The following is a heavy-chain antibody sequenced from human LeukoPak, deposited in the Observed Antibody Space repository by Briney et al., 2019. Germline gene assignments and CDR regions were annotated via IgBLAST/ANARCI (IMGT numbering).Heavy chain of an antibody. CDR2: TSSSSSYI. Sequence: GGSLRLSCAASGFTFSSYSMNWVRQAPGKGLEWVSSTSSSSSYIYYADSVKGRFTISRDNAKNSLYLQMNSLRAEDTAVYYCARDGSGYANFDYWGQGTLVTVSS. J-gene: IGHJ4*02. CDR3: ARDGSGYANFDY. D-gene: IGHD5-12*01. CDR1: GFTFSSYS. V-gene: IGHV3-21*01.